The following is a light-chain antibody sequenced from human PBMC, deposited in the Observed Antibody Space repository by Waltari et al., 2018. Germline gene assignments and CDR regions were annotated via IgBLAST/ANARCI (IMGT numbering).Light chain of an antibody. Sequence: SSVLTLAPSVSVAPGQTATGTCGGDNIGGRSVHGYKQRPGRAPVLVVYLDSDRPSGIPDRFSGSKSGNAATLTISRVEAGDEADYYCHVWDGKTVMFGGGTKLTVL. J-gene: IGLJ3*02. V-gene: IGLV3-21*02. CDR2: LDS. CDR3: HVWDGKTVM. CDR1: NIGGRS.